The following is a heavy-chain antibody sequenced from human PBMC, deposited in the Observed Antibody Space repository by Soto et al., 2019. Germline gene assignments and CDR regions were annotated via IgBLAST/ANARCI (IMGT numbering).Heavy chain of an antibody. CDR1: GFTFSSYA. J-gene: IGHJ4*02. CDR3: AKENTPDYGDYVDY. V-gene: IGHV3-23*01. Sequence: GGSLRLSCAASGFTFSSYAMSWVRQAPGKGLKWISSISGSGTSTYYADSVKGRFTISRDNSKNTMYLQMNSLRAEDTALYFCAKENTPDYGDYVDYWGQGTLVTVSS. CDR2: ISGSGTST. D-gene: IGHD4-17*01.